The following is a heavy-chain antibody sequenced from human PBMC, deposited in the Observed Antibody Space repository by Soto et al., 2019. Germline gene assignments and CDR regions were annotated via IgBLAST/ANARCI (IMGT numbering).Heavy chain of an antibody. CDR2: ISYDGSNK. V-gene: IGHV3-30*18. CDR1: GFTFSSYG. D-gene: IGHD3-10*01. Sequence: GGSLRLSCAASGFTFSSYGMHWVRQAPGKGLEWVAVISYDGSNKYYADSVKGRFTISRDNSKNTLYLQMNSLRAEDTAVYYCAKVNYYGSGSPPDYWGQGTLVTVS. J-gene: IGHJ4*02. CDR3: AKVNYYGSGSPPDY.